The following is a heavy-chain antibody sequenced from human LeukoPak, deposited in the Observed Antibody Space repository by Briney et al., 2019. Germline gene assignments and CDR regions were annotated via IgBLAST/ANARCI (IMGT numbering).Heavy chain of an antibody. V-gene: IGHV4-39*02. D-gene: IGHD3-16*02. CDR2: MYYGGST. CDR1: GGSLSSTPYY. CDR3: ARDGSDYVWGSYRNPDY. J-gene: IGHJ4*02. Sequence: SETLSLTCTVSGGSLSSTPYYWGWIRQPPGKGLEWIGNMYYGGSTYYNPSLKSRVTISVDTSKNQFSLRLSSVTAADTAVYYCARDGSDYVWGSYRNPDYWGQGTLVTVSS.